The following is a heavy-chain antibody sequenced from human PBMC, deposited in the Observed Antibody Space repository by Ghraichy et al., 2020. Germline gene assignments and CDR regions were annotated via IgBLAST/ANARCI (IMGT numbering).Heavy chain of an antibody. J-gene: IGHJ4*02. Sequence: SQTLSLTCTVSGGSVSSGSYYWSWIRQPPGKGLEWIGYIYYSGSTNYNPSLKSRVTISVDTSKNQFSLKLSSVTAADTAVYYCARGAGRNVFDYWGQGTLVTVSS. V-gene: IGHV4-61*01. CDR1: GGSVSSGSYY. D-gene: IGHD1-1*01. CDR3: ARGAGRNVFDY. CDR2: IYYSGST.